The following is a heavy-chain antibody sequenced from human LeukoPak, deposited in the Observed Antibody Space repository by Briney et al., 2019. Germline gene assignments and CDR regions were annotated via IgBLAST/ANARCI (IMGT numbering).Heavy chain of an antibody. J-gene: IGHJ6*03. CDR3: ARITYYYGSGSYYISPYYYYYMDV. Sequence: PSETLSLTCTGSGGSISSYYWSWIRQPPGKGLEWIRYIYYSGSTNYNPSLKSRVTISVDTSKNQFSLKLSSVTAADTAVYYCARITYYYGSGSYYISPYYYYYMDVWGKGTTVTISS. CDR2: IYYSGST. V-gene: IGHV4-59*01. D-gene: IGHD3-10*01. CDR1: GGSISSYY.